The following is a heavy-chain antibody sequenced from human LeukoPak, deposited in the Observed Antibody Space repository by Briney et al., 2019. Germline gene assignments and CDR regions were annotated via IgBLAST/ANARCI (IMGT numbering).Heavy chain of an antibody. CDR3: TQGYCSGGSCSNVDFDY. V-gene: IGHV1-69*13. Sequence: GASVKVSCKASGGTFSSYAISWVRQAPGQGLEWMGGIIPIFGTANYAQKFQGRVTITADESTSTAYMELSSLRSVDTAVYYCTQGYCSGGSCSNVDFDYWGQGTLVTVSS. D-gene: IGHD2-15*01. J-gene: IGHJ4*02. CDR1: GGTFSSYA. CDR2: IIPIFGTA.